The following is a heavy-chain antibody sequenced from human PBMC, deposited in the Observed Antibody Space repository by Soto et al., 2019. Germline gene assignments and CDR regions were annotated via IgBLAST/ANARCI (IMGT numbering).Heavy chain of an antibody. Sequence: PGGSLRLSCAASGFTFSSYAMSWVRQAPGKGLEWVSAISGSGGSTYYADSVKGRFTISRDNSKNTLYLQMNSLRAEDTAVYYCAKDPFLYSGSYFTSRDVWGQGTTVTVSS. V-gene: IGHV3-23*01. CDR2: ISGSGGST. CDR3: AKDPFLYSGSYFTSRDV. CDR1: GFTFSSYA. J-gene: IGHJ6*02. D-gene: IGHD1-26*01.